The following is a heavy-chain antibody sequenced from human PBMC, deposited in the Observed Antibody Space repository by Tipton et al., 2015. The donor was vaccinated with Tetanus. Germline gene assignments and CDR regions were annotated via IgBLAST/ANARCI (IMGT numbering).Heavy chain of an antibody. D-gene: IGHD2/OR15-2a*01. CDR2: TYYRSKWFN. CDR1: GDSVSSNSAG. CDR3: SRSLGTVRYFDY. V-gene: IGHV6-1*01. Sequence: GLVKPSQTLTVTCAISGDSVSSNSAGWHWIRQSPSRGLEWLGRTYYRSKWFNEYAVSVKSRITINADASKNQFSLQLNSVTPEDTAVYYCSRSLGTVRYFDYWGQGTLVTVSS. J-gene: IGHJ4*02.